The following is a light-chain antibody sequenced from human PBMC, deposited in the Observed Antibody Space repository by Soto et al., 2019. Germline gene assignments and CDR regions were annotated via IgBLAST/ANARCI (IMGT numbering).Light chain of an antibody. V-gene: IGKV3-11*01. CDR1: ETVNDN. CDR3: QQRADWPPFT. J-gene: IGKJ2*01. Sequence: EIVLTQSPASLSLSPGERATFSCRASETVNDNLAWYHQKPGQPPSVLIYDASTRATGLPESFTGRGGGTEFTLAIDNLEPEDAGCYYCQQRADWPPFTFGQGTKLE. CDR2: DAS.